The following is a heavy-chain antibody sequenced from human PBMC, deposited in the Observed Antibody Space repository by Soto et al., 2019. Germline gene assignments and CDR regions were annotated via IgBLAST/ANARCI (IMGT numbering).Heavy chain of an antibody. CDR3: AGGQYYFDY. D-gene: IGHD2-15*01. CDR2: ISYDGSNK. Sequence: QVQLVESGGGVVQPGRSLRLSCAASGFPFSSYGMHWVRQAPGKGLDWVALISYDGSNKYYADSVKGRFTISRDNSNHTLYLQMSSLRVEDTAVYYCAGGQYYFDYCGQGTLVSVSS. CDR1: GFPFSSYG. J-gene: IGHJ4*02. V-gene: IGHV3-30*03.